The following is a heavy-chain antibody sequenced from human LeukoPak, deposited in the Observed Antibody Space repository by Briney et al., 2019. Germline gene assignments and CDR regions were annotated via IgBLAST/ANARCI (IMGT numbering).Heavy chain of an antibody. CDR3: ARKVVVVAATNAFDI. CDR1: GFTFSSYSM. D-gene: IGHD2-15*01. J-gene: IGHJ3*02. CDR2: IYHSGST. Sequence: GSLRLSCAASGFTFSSYSMNWVRQAPGKGLEWIGEIYHSGSTNYNPSLKSRVTISVDKPKNQFSLKLSSVTAADTAVYYCARKVVVVAATNAFDIWGQGTMVTVSS. V-gene: IGHV4-4*02.